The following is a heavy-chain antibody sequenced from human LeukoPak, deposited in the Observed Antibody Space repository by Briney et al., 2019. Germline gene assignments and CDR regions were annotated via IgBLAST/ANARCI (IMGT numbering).Heavy chain of an antibody. CDR3: AKPRGGLRSYFDY. CDR1: GFTFSSYG. CDR2: IWYDGSNK. Sequence: GRSLRLSCAASGFTFSSYGMHWVRQAPGKGLEWVAVIWYDGSNKYYADSVKGRFTISRDNSKNTLYLQMNSLRAEDTAVYNCAKPRGGLRSYFDYWGQGTMVTVSS. J-gene: IGHJ4*02. D-gene: IGHD3-10*01. V-gene: IGHV3-33*06.